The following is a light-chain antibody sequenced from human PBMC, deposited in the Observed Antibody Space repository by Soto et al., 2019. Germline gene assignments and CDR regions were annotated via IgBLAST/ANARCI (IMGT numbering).Light chain of an antibody. V-gene: IGKV3D-20*02. CDR1: QSVSNNY. Sequence: EIVLTQSPGTLSLSPGERATLSCRASQSVSNNYLAWYQQKPGQAPRLFIYGASNRATGIPDRFSGSGSGTDFTLTISSLEPEDFAIYYCQQRGDWPAFGQGTKVDIK. J-gene: IGKJ1*01. CDR2: GAS. CDR3: QQRGDWPA.